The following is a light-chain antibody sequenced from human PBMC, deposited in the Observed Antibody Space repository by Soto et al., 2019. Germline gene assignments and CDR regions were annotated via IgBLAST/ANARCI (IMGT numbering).Light chain of an antibody. CDR3: RQAPQTPPYT. CDR1: QSLLQSNGYNY. Sequence: VMTQSPLSLPVTPGESASISCRSSQSLLQSNGYNYVDWYLQKPGQSPQLLIYLGSLRAGGVPDRFSGSGSGTDFTLKITRMEAEDVGVYYCRQAPQTPPYTFGQGTRVEIK. J-gene: IGKJ2*01. V-gene: IGKV2-28*01. CDR2: LGS.